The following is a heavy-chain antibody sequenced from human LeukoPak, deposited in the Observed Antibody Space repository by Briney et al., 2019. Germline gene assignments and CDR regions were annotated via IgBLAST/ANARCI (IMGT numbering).Heavy chain of an antibody. CDR2: ISGSGGST. J-gene: IGHJ4*02. Sequence: GGSLRLSCAASGFTFSSYAMSWVRRAPGKGLEWVSAISGSGGSTYYADSVKGRFTISRDNSKNTLYLQMNSLRAEDTAVYYCAKRDSSGYYYSIDYWGQGTLVTVSS. CDR1: GFTFSSYA. D-gene: IGHD3-22*01. V-gene: IGHV3-23*01. CDR3: AKRDSSGYYYSIDY.